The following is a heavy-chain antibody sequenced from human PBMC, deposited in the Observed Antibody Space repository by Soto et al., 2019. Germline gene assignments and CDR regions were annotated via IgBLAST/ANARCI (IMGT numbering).Heavy chain of an antibody. CDR1: GFTFSNYG. D-gene: IGHD3-16*01. CDR3: AKLDEGGLQYAYYAMDV. J-gene: IGHJ6*02. V-gene: IGHV3-30*18. CDR2: ISYDGSNK. Sequence: QVHLVESGGGVVQPGRSPRLSCVASGFTFSNYGMHWVRQAPGKGLEWVAVISYDGSNKYYADSVKGRFTISRDNSKNTLELQMTSLRTEHTALYYCAKLDEGGLQYAYYAMDVWGQGTTVSV.